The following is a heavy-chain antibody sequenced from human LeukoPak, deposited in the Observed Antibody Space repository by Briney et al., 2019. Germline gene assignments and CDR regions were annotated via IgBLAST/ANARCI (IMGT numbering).Heavy chain of an antibody. V-gene: IGHV3-20*04. J-gene: IGHJ4*02. CDR3: AKDIVGGGDGY. D-gene: IGHD2-21*02. CDR2: INWNGGST. CDR1: GFSLDDYG. Sequence: PGGSLRLSCAASGFSLDDYGMSWVRQAPGKGLEWVSSINWNGGSTGYADSVRGRFTISRDNAKNSIYLQMNSLRVEDTAVYYCAKDIVGGGDGYWGQGTLVIVSS.